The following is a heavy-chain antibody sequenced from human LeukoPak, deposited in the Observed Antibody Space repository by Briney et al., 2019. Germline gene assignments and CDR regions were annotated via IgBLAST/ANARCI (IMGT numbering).Heavy chain of an antibody. Sequence: ASVKVSCKASGYTFTSYDINWVRQATGQGLEWMGWMNPNSGNTGYAQKFQGRVTMTRNTSISTAYMELSSLRSDDTPVYCCARKYLYSPGKPHFDYWGQGALVTVSS. CDR2: MNPNSGNT. J-gene: IGHJ4*02. CDR1: GYTFTSYD. V-gene: IGHV1-8*01. CDR3: ARKYLYSPGKPHFDY. D-gene: IGHD3-10*01.